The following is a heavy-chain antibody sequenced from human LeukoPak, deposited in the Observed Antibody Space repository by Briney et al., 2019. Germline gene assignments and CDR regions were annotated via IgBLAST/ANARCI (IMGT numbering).Heavy chain of an antibody. D-gene: IGHD2-2*01. V-gene: IGHV3-20*04. Sequence: GGSLRLSCAASGFRFDDYGMSWVRHVPGKGLEWVSGTNWDGASTGYADSVKGRFTISRDNVNNFLYLQMNSLRVEDTALYFCGRVYCSTTSCYDYYDYYMDVWGKGTTVTVSS. CDR3: GRVYCSTTSCYDYYDYYMDV. CDR2: TNWDGAST. J-gene: IGHJ6*03. CDR1: GFRFDDYG.